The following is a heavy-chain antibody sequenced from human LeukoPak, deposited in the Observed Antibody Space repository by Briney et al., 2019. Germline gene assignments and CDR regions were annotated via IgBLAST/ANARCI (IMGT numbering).Heavy chain of an antibody. CDR1: GGSFSGYY. D-gene: IGHD3-9*01. J-gene: IGHJ4*02. CDR2: INHSGST. V-gene: IGHV4-34*01. Sequence: SETLSLTCAVYGGSFSGYYWSWIRQPPGKGLEWIGEINHSGSTNYNPSLKSRVTISVDTSKNQFSLKLSSVTAADTAVYYCARRARLVARRYYFDYWGQGTLVTVSS. CDR3: ARRARLVARRYYFDY.